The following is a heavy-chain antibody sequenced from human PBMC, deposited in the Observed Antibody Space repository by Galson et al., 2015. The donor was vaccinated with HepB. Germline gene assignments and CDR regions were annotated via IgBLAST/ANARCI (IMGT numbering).Heavy chain of an antibody. CDR2: IWFDGSDK. V-gene: IGHV3-33*01. Sequence: SLRLSCAASGFTFSSYGMHWVRQAPGKGLEWVAVIWFDGSDKYYADSVKGRFSISRDNSKNTLYLQMSSLRADDTAVYYCARGINGYNTEVGDWGQGTLVTVSS. CDR3: ARGINGYNTEVGD. J-gene: IGHJ4*02. CDR1: GFTFSSYG. D-gene: IGHD5-24*01.